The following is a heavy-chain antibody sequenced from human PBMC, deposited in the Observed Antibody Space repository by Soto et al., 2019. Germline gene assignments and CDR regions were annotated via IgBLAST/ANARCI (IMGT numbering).Heavy chain of an antibody. Sequence: VLLVQSGTEVRKPGSSVKVSCKASGDSFNRFGISWVRQAPGQGLEWMGGIIPLFGTPNYAQKFQGRVTITADESTHTSYMEPSSPRSGEAAIYFVTRDDDYTEFLFESWCQGTVVTVSS. V-gene: IGHV1-69*01. CDR3: TRDDDYTEFLFES. CDR1: GDSFNRFG. J-gene: IGHJ4*02. CDR2: IIPLFGTP. D-gene: IGHD4-4*01.